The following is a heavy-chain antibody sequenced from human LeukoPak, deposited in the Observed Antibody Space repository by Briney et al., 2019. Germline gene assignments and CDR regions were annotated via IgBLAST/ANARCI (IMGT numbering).Heavy chain of an antibody. CDR2: INHSGST. J-gene: IGHJ6*03. Sequence: SETLSLTCTVSGYSISSGSYWSWIRQPPGKGLEWIGEINHSGSTNYNPSLKSRVTISVDTSKNQFSLKLSSVTAADTAVYYCARFRPTHLSLFDWLRYYYYMDVWGKGTTVTISS. CDR1: GYSISSGSY. CDR3: ARFRPTHLSLFDWLRYYYYMDV. D-gene: IGHD3-9*01. V-gene: IGHV4-38-2*02.